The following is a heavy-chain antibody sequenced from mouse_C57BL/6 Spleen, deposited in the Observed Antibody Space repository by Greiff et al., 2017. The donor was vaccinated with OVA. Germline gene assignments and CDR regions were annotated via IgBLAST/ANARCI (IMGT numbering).Heavy chain of an antibody. CDR1: GFTFSSYA. V-gene: IGHV5-9-1*02. J-gene: IGHJ3*01. Sequence: EVQLVESGEGLVKPGGSLKLSCAASGFTFSSYAMSWVRQTPEKRLEWVAYISSGGDYIYYADTVKGRFTISRDNARNTLYLQMSSLKSEDTAMYYCTRVGYYGDWFAYWGQGTLVTVSA. CDR2: ISSGGDYI. CDR3: TRVGYYGDWFAY. D-gene: IGHD1-1*01.